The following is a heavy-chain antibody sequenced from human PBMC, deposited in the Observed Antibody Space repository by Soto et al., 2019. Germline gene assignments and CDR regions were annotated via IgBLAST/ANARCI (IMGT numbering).Heavy chain of an antibody. J-gene: IGHJ4*02. D-gene: IGHD3-10*02. CDR1: GFTFSSYS. Sequence: EVQLVESGGGLVQPGGSLRLSCAASGFTFSSYSMNWVRQAPGKGLEWVSYISSSSSTIYYADSVKGRFTISRDNAKNSLYLQMNSLRDEDTAVYYCARTERSAVRVVITIFDYWGQGTLVTVSS. CDR2: ISSSSSTI. V-gene: IGHV3-48*02. CDR3: ARTERSAVRVVITIFDY.